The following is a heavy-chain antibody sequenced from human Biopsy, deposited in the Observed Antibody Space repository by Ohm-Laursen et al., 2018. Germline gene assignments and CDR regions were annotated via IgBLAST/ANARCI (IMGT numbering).Heavy chain of an antibody. CDR2: IKQDGSEK. Sequence: SLRLSCAASGFTFSDYWMNWVRRAPGKGLEWVANIKQDGSEKNYVDSVKGRFTITRDNANNSLYLQMNSLRVEDTAVYYCAKCMTGGSNYYFHHCGQGTLVTVSS. CDR3: AKCMTGGSNYYFHH. J-gene: IGHJ4*02. V-gene: IGHV3-7*01. D-gene: IGHD2-8*01. CDR1: GFTFSDYW.